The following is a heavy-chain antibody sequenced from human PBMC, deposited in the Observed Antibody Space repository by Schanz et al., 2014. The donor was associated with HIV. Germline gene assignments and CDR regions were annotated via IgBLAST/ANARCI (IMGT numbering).Heavy chain of an antibody. CDR1: GYIFTSYY. J-gene: IGHJ5*02. D-gene: IGHD6-6*01. CDR3: ARARAKIEGRPVGNWFDP. V-gene: IGHV1-8*02. Sequence: QVQLVQSGAEVKKPGASVKVSCKASGYIFTSYYMHWVRQATGQGLEWMGWMNPNSGHTGYAQKFQGRVDMTRTTSISTAYMELRGLTSEDTAVYFCARARAKIEGRPVGNWFDPWGQGTLVTVSS. CDR2: MNPNSGHT.